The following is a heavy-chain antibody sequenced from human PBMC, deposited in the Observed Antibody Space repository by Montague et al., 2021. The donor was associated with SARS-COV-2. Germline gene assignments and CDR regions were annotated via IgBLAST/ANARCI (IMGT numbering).Heavy chain of an antibody. J-gene: IGHJ6*02. Sequence: TLSLTCTVSGDSMTSGSHLWTWIRQPAGKGLEWIGHIQTSGTSNYNPSLRDRLTLSIDTSKNQFSLELRPVTAADSAVYFCARDRPESWRISPGLAGLFATVVHSASGMDVWGRGTTVIVS. D-gene: IGHD3-22*01. V-gene: IGHV4-61*09. CDR2: IQTSGTS. CDR1: GDSMTSGSHL. CDR3: ARDRPESWRISPGLAGLFATVVHSASGMDV.